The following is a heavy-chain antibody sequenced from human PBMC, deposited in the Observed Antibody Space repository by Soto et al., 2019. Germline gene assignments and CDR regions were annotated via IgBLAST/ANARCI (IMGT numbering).Heavy chain of an antibody. V-gene: IGHV4-34*01. CDR3: ARGRRHYDYIWGSYYFDY. CDR2: INHSGST. D-gene: IGHD3-16*01. Sequence: PSETLSLTCAVYGGSFSGYYWSWIRQPPGKGLEWIGEINHSGSTNYNPSLKSRVTISVDTSKNQFSLKLSSVTAADTAVYYCARGRRHYDYIWGSYYFDYWGQGTLVTVSS. CDR1: GGSFSGYY. J-gene: IGHJ4*02.